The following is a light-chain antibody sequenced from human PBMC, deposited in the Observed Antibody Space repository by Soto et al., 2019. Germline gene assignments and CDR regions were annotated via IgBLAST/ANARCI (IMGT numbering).Light chain of an antibody. V-gene: IGLV2-14*01. CDR2: GVN. Sequence: QSALTQPASVSGSPGQSITVSCTGSSSDFFDDKYVSWYQQQPGKGPNLLIYGVNSRPSGISNRFSGSKSGNTASLTISGLQVEDEAEYFCGSFTTSRIWVFGGGTKLTVL. CDR3: GSFTTSRIWV. CDR1: SSDFFDDKY. J-gene: IGLJ3*02.